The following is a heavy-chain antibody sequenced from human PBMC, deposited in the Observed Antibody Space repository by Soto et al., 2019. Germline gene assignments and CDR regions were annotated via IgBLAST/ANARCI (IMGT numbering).Heavy chain of an antibody. J-gene: IGHJ6*02. V-gene: IGHV1-69*01. D-gene: IGHD3-16*01. Sequence: QVQLVQSGAEVKKPGSSVKVSCKASGGTFSSYAISWVRQAPGHGLEWMGGIIPIFGTANYAQKFQGRVTITADESTSTAYMELSSLRSDDTAVYYCARDSYDYYHYDYGMDVWGQGTTVTVSS. CDR2: IIPIFGTA. CDR3: ARDSYDYYHYDYGMDV. CDR1: GGTFSSYA.